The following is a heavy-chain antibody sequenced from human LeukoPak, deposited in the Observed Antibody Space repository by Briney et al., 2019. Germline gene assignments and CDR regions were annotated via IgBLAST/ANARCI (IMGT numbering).Heavy chain of an antibody. J-gene: IGHJ4*02. Sequence: GGSLRLSCAASGFTFSSYSMNWVRQAPGKGLEWVSYISSSSSTIYYADSVKGRFTISRDNSKNTLYLQMNSLRAEDTAVYYCAKVDYRGYFDYWGQGTLVTVSS. CDR2: ISSSSSTI. D-gene: IGHD5-12*01. CDR1: GFTFSSYS. V-gene: IGHV3-48*01. CDR3: AKVDYRGYFDY.